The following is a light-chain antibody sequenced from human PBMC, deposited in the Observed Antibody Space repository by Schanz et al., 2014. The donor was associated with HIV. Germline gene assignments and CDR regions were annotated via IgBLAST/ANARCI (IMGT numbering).Light chain of an antibody. V-gene: IGKV1-5*03. CDR2: RAS. Sequence: DVQMTQSPSTLSASVGDRVTITCRASQSISSWLAWYQQKPGKAPKLLIYRASTLHTGVPSRFSGSGSGTDFSLTITSLQPDDFATYYCQQYNSYPYTFGQGTKVEIK. CDR1: QSISSW. J-gene: IGKJ2*01. CDR3: QQYNSYPYT.